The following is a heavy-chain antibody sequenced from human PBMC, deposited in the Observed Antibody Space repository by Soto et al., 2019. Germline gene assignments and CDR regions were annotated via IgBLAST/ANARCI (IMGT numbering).Heavy chain of an antibody. J-gene: IGHJ6*02. CDR1: GYTFTSYG. CDR3: ARVSLPYILFGGNSDYYYYGMDV. V-gene: IGHV1-18*01. CDR2: ISAYNGNT. D-gene: IGHD2-21*02. Sequence: QVQLVQSGAEVKKPGASVKVSCKASGYTFTSYGISWVRQAPGQGLEWMGWISAYNGNTNYAQKLQGRVTMTTDTSTSTAYMELRSLRSDDTAVYYCARVSLPYILFGGNSDYYYYGMDVWGQGTTVTVSS.